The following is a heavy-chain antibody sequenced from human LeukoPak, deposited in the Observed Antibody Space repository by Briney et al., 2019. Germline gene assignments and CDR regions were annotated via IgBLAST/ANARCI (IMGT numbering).Heavy chain of an antibody. D-gene: IGHD2-2*01. V-gene: IGHV1-8*01. CDR3: ARPHCSSTDCHPPEWFDP. CDR1: GYTFTNYD. J-gene: IGHJ5*02. Sequence: GASVKVSCKTSGYTFTNYDINWVRQATGQGLEWMGWMNPNSGNTGYAQKFQSRVTMTRNTSISTAYMELSSLRSEDTAVYYCARPHCSSTDCHPPEWFDPWGQGTLVTVSS. CDR2: MNPNSGNT.